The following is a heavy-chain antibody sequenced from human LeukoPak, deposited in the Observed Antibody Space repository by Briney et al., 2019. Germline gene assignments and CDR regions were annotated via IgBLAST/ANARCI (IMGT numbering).Heavy chain of an antibody. D-gene: IGHD5-12*01. CDR1: GFTFSNYW. Sequence: GGSLRLSCAASGFTFSNYWMHWVRQAPGKGLVWVSRIKTDGSATNYADSEKGQFTISRDNAKNTLYLQMNNLRVEDTGIYYCARGRYSGYEGGSDYWGQGTLVTVSS. CDR3: ARGRYSGYEGGSDY. V-gene: IGHV3-74*01. J-gene: IGHJ4*02. CDR2: IKTDGSAT.